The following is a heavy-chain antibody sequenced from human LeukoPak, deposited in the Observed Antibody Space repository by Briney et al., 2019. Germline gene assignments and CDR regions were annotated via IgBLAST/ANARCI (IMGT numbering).Heavy chain of an antibody. J-gene: IGHJ4*02. V-gene: IGHV4-39*07. CDR2: IYYRGST. Sequence: SETLSLTCTVSGDSISSSSYYWGWIRQPPGKGLEWIGSIYYRGSTYYNPSLKSRVTMSVDTSKNQFSLKLNSVTAADTAVYYCARVLDYYGSGTRDFDYWGQGILVTVSS. CDR3: ARVLDYYGSGTRDFDY. D-gene: IGHD3-10*01. CDR1: GDSISSSSYY.